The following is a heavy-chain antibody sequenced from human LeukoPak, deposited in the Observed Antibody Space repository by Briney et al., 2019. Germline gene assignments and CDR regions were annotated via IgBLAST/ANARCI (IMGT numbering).Heavy chain of an antibody. J-gene: IGHJ4*02. CDR1: GGSISSSSYY. CDR3: ARDHYYDSSSDY. V-gene: IGHV4-39*07. D-gene: IGHD3-22*01. Sequence: TSETPSLTCTVSGGSISSSSYYWGWIRQPPGKGLEWIGSIYYSGSTYYNPSLKSRVTISVDTSKNQFSLKLSSVTAADTAVYYCARDHYYDSSSDYWGQGTLVTVSS. CDR2: IYYSGST.